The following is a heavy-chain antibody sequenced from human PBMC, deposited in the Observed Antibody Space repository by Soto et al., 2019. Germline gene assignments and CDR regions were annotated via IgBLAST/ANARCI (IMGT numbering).Heavy chain of an antibody. CDR2: IIPIFGTA. Sequence: SVKVSCKASGGTFSSYAISWVRQAPGQGLEWMGGIIPIFGTANYAQKFQGRVTITADESTSTAYMELSSLRSEDTVVYYCARDRTEYYYDSSGYYYGAFAIWGQGTMVTVSS. CDR1: GGTFSSYA. J-gene: IGHJ3*02. D-gene: IGHD3-22*01. CDR3: ARDRTEYYYDSSGYYYGAFAI. V-gene: IGHV1-69*13.